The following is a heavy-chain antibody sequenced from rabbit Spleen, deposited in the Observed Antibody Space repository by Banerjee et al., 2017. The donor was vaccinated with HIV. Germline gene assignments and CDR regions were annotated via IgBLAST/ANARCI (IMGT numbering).Heavy chain of an antibody. Sequence: QSLEASGGGLFQPGGSLTLTCTASGLDFSSNYWICWVRQAPGKGLEWIACIDVGSTRWYASWAKGRFTISKTSSTTVTLQMTSLTAADTATYFCARDGAGGSYFALWGPGTLVTVS. D-gene: IGHD8-1*01. V-gene: IGHV1S40*01. CDR3: ARDGAGGSYFAL. J-gene: IGHJ4*01. CDR1: GLDFSSNYW. CDR2: IDVGSTR.